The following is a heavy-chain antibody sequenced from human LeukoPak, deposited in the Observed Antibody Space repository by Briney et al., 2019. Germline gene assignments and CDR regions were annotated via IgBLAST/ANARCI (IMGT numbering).Heavy chain of an antibody. D-gene: IGHD1-1*01. CDR2: IIPIFGTA. CDR1: GGTFSSYA. CDR3: ARERRHNPGNWFDP. V-gene: IGHV1-69*05. Sequence: ASVKVSCKASGGTFSSYAICWVRQAPGQGLEWMGGIIPIFGTANYAQKFQGRVTITTDESTSTAYMELSSLRSEDTAVYYCARERRHNPGNWFDPWGQGTLVTVSS. J-gene: IGHJ5*02.